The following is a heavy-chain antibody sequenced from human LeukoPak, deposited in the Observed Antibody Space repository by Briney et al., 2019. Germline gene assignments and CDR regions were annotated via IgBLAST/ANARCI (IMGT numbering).Heavy chain of an antibody. J-gene: IGHJ4*02. CDR2: IYHSGST. CDR1: GGSISSSDW. Sequence: PSETLSLTCAVSGGSISSSDWWSWVRQSPGKGLEWIGEIYHSGSTKYNPSLKNRVTISVDKSKNQFSLRLNSVTAADTAVYYCARGEGYTSTWYQPHFDYWGQGTLVTVSS. D-gene: IGHD6-13*01. CDR3: ARGEGYTSTWYQPHFDY. V-gene: IGHV4-4*02.